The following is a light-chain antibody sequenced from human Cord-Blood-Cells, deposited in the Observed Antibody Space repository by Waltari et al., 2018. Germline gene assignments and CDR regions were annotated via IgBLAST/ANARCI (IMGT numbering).Light chain of an antibody. CDR3: QQYNNWPLT. CDR2: GAS. J-gene: IGKJ3*01. V-gene: IGKV3-15*01. CDR1: QSVSSK. Sequence: IVMTQSPAPLSVSPGASATLSCRASQSVSSKLAWYQQKPGQAPRLLIYGASTRATGIPARFSGSGSGTEFTLTISSLQSEDFAVYYCQQYNNWPLTFGPGTKVDIK.